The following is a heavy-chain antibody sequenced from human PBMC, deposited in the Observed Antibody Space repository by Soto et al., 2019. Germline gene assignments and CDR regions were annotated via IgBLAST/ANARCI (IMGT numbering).Heavy chain of an antibody. V-gene: IGHV1-8*01. Sequence: QVQLVQSGAEVKKPGASVKVSCKASGYTFTSYDINWVRQATGQGLEWMGWMNPNSGNTDYAQKFQGRVTMTRNTSTSTAYMGLSSLRSEDTAAYYCARERSAAGAGWFDPWGQGTLVTVSS. CDR3: ARERSAAGAGWFDP. J-gene: IGHJ5*02. CDR2: MNPNSGNT. D-gene: IGHD6-13*01. CDR1: GYTFTSYD.